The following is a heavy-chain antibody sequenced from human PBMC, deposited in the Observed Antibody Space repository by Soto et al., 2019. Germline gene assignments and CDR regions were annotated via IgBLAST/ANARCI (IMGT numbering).Heavy chain of an antibody. J-gene: IGHJ4*02. CDR1: GFTFSNFN. D-gene: IGHD3-22*01. CDR2: ISGSGSTT. CDR3: ARDTQFYSDSSAFKEFDY. V-gene: IGHV3-48*02. Sequence: EVQLVESAGGLVQSGGSLRLSCAASGFTFSNFNMNWVRQAPGKGLEWVSFISGSGSTTYYADSVKGRFTISRDNAENSLYLQMNSLRDEDTAVYYCARDTQFYSDSSAFKEFDYWGQGTLVTVSS.